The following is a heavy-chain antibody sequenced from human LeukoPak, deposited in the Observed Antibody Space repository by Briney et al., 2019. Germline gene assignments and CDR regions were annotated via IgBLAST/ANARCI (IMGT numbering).Heavy chain of an antibody. CDR1: GFTFRIYG. J-gene: IGHJ6*02. CDR2: IWYDGSNK. Sequence: PGRSLRLSCGASGFTFRIYGMHWVRQAPGKGPEWVAVIWYDGSNKYYADSVKGRFTISRDNSKDTLYLQINSLRAEDTAVYYCARANYGSGSNYYYGLDVWGQGTTVTVSS. D-gene: IGHD3-10*01. CDR3: ARANYGSGSNYYYGLDV. V-gene: IGHV3-33*01.